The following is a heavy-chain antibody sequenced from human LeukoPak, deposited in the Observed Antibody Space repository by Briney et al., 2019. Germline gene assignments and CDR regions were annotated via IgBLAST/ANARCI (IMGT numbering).Heavy chain of an antibody. Sequence: ASVKVSCKASGGTFSSYAISWVRQAPGQGLEWMGGIIPIFGTANYAQKFQGRVTITADESTSTAYMELSSLRSEDTAVYYCARDPPPHDHGDYGVSYWGQGTLVTVSS. CDR2: IIPIFGTA. J-gene: IGHJ4*02. V-gene: IGHV1-69*13. CDR1: GGTFSSYA. D-gene: IGHD4-17*01. CDR3: ARDPPPHDHGDYGVSY.